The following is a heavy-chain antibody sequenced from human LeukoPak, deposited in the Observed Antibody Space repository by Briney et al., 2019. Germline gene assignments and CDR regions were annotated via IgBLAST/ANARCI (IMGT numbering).Heavy chain of an antibody. J-gene: IGHJ3*02. CDR2: IYSGGST. CDR3: AGDASLPGIAAAGHDAFDI. V-gene: IGHV3-66*01. Sequence: GGSLRLSCAASGFTVSSNYMSWVRQAPGKGLEGVSVIYSGGSTYYADSVKGRFTISRDNSKNTLYLQMNSLRAEDTAVYYCAGDASLPGIAAAGHDAFDIWGQGTMVTVSS. CDR1: GFTVSSNY. D-gene: IGHD6-13*01.